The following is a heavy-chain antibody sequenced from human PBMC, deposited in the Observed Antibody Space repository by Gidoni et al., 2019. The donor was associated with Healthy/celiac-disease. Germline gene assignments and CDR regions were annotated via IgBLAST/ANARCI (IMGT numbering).Heavy chain of an antibody. CDR3: ARDCDIVVVPAARAPPYGMDV. CDR1: GGTFSSYA. V-gene: IGHV1-69*06. CDR2: IIPIVGTA. Sequence: QVQLVQSGAEVKKPGYSVKVACTASGGTFSSYAISWGRQAPGQGLEWMGGIIPIVGTANYAQTFHGRVTITADKSPSTAYMELSSLRSEDTAVYYCARDCDIVVVPAARAPPYGMDVWGQGTTVTVSS. D-gene: IGHD2-2*01. J-gene: IGHJ6*02.